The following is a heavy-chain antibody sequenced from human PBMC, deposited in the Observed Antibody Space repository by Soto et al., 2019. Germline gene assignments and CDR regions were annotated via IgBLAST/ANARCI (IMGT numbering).Heavy chain of an antibody. J-gene: IGHJ4*02. D-gene: IGHD3-22*01. CDR1: GFTFSGFS. CDR3: AREADFASSGYVLDY. Sequence: GGSLRLSCTASGFTFSGFSMNWVRQAPGKGLEWVSSVTSSPSSMFYADSVKGRFTISRDDAKDSLFLQMNSLRADDTAVYYCAREADFASSGYVLDYWGLGTLVTVSS. V-gene: IGHV3-21*01. CDR2: VTSSPSSM.